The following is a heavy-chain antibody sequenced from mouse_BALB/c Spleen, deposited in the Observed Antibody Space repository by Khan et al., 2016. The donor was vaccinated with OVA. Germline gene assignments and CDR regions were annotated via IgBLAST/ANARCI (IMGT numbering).Heavy chain of an antibody. CDR2: ISSVSTYT. Sequence: EVELVESGGGLVKPGGSLKLSRAASGCTFSNFAMSWVRQTPEKRLEWVATISSVSTYTYYPDSVKGRFTISRDNAKNTRYLQMSSLRSEDTAMYYCGRHHYDPLAFWRRRTLVTVSA. CDR3: GRHHYDPLAF. J-gene: IGHJ3*01. CDR1: GCTFSNFA. D-gene: IGHD1-1*01. V-gene: IGHV5-9-3*01.